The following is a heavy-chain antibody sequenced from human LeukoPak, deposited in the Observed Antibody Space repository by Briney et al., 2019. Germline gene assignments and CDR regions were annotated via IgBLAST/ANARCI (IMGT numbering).Heavy chain of an antibody. D-gene: IGHD2-2*01. V-gene: IGHV1-24*01. CDR2: FEPEDGET. Sequence: ASVKVSCKVSGYTLTELSMHWVRQAPGKGLEWMGGFEPEDGETIYAQKFQGRVTMTEDTSTDTAYMELSSLRSEDTAVYYCATVVPAAMGGGYNWFDPWGQRTLVTVSS. CDR3: ATVVPAAMGGGYNWFDP. J-gene: IGHJ5*02. CDR1: GYTLTELS.